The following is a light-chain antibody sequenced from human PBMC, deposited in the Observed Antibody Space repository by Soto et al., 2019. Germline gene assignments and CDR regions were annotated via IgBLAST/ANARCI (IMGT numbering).Light chain of an antibody. CDR2: EAS. V-gene: IGKV1-5*03. Sequence: DIQMTQSPSILPASIGDRVTITCRASQTISTWLAWYQQKAGKGPRLLIYEASSSQTGVPSRFSGSGSGTEFTLTISSLQPDDFATYYCQQYASSWTFGQGTKVDIK. CDR3: QQYASSWT. CDR1: QTISTW. J-gene: IGKJ1*01.